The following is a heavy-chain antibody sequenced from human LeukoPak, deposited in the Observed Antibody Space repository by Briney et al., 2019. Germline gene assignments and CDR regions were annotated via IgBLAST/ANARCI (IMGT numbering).Heavy chain of an antibody. CDR3: ARRLWVRGVILNWFDP. CDR1: GGSISSYY. V-gene: IGHV4-34*01. J-gene: IGHJ5*02. Sequence: PSETLSLTCTVSGGSISSYYWSWIRQPPGKGLEWIGEINHSGSTNYNPSLKSRVTISVDASKNQFSLKLSSVTAADTAVYYCARRLWVRGVILNWFDPWGQGTLVTVSS. CDR2: INHSGST. D-gene: IGHD3-10*01.